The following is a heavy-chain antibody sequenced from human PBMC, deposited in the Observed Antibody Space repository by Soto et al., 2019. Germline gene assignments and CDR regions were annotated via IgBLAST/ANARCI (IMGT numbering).Heavy chain of an antibody. V-gene: IGHV4-39*01. D-gene: IGHD3-22*01. CDR3: AGGDYYYCSGYYFYYYTMDV. J-gene: IGHJ6*02. CDR1: GGSISSSSYY. CDR2: VYYGGST. Sequence: PSETLSLTCTVSGGSISSSSYYWGWIRQPPGKGLEWIGNVYYGGSTYYTPSLKSRVTISVETSKSQFSLKLSSVTAADTAVYYCAGGDYYYCSGYYFYYYTMDVWGQGTTVTVSS.